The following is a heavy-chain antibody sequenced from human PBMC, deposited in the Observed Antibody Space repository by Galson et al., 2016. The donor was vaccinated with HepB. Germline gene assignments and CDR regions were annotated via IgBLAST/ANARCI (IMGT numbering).Heavy chain of an antibody. CDR2: ISNSGSRT. Sequence: SLRLSCAASGFRFSDYYVNWVRQAPGKGLEWVSYISNSGSRTFYADSVKGRFTISRVNAQNSLYLQMNSLTAEDTAVYYCARSELGVGDAFDVWGQGTMLTVSS. CDR1: GFRFSDYY. CDR3: ARSELGVGDAFDV. J-gene: IGHJ3*01. D-gene: IGHD7-27*01. V-gene: IGHV3-11*01.